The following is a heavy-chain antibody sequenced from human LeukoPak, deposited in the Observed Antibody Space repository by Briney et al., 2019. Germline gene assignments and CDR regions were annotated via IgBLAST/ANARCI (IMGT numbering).Heavy chain of an antibody. V-gene: IGHV3-13*01. J-gene: IGHJ4*02. Sequence: GGSLRLSCAASGFTFSSYDMHWVRHAPGKGLEWVSAIDTAGDTYYPGSVKGRFTISRANAKNSLYLQMNSLRAEDTAVYYCARDFNGSRPGAFDYWGQGTLITVSS. CDR2: IDTAGDT. CDR3: ARDFNGSRPGAFDY. CDR1: GFTFSSYD. D-gene: IGHD3-10*01.